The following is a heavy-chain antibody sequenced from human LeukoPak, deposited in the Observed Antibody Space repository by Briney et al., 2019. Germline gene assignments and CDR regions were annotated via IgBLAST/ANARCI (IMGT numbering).Heavy chain of an antibody. D-gene: IGHD6-19*01. CDR2: IYYSGST. Sequence: SQTLSLTCTVSGGSISSGGYYWSWIRQHPGKGLEWIGYIYYSGSTYYSPSLKSRVTISVDTSKNQFSLRLSSATAADTAIYYCARQSGDQSSAWYFDAWGQGTLVTVSS. CDR3: ARQSGDQSSAWYFDA. J-gene: IGHJ4*02. V-gene: IGHV4-31*03. CDR1: GGSISSGGYY.